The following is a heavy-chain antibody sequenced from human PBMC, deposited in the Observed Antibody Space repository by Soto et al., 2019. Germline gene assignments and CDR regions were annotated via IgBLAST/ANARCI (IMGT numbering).Heavy chain of an antibody. V-gene: IGHV3-23*01. D-gene: IGHD2-15*01. J-gene: IGHJ5*02. Sequence: GGSLRLSCAASGFTFSSYAMSWVRQAPGKGLEWVSAISGSGGSTYYADSVKGRFTISRDNSKNTLYLQMNSLRAEDTAVSYRAPSKGKLQRPNWFDPWGQGPLVTVSS. CDR2: ISGSGGST. CDR3: APSKGKLQRPNWFDP. CDR1: GFTFSSYA.